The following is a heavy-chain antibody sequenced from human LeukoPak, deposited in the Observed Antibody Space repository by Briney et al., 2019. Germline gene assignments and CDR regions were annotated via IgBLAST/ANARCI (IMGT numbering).Heavy chain of an antibody. CDR3: ARDNSGYDSQYYYYYYYMDV. V-gene: IGHV4-61*02. J-gene: IGHJ6*03. CDR1: GGSISSGSYY. Sequence: SQTLSLTCTVSGGSISSGSYYWSWIRQPAGKGLEWIGRIYTSGSTNYNPSLKSRVTMSVDTSKNQFSLKLSSVTAADTAVYYCARDNSGYDSQYYYYYYYMDVWGKGTTVTISS. D-gene: IGHD5-12*01. CDR2: IYTSGST.